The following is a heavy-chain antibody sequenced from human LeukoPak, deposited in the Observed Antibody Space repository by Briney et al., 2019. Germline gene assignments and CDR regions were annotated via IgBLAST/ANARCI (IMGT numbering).Heavy chain of an antibody. CDR1: GFTFSSYW. Sequence: GGSLRLSCAASGFTFSSYWMSWVRQAPGKGLEWVANIKQDGSEKYYVDSVKGRFTISRDNAKNSLFLQMNSLRAEDTGVYYCARDGLYSSSWYNWFDPWGQGTLVTVSS. D-gene: IGHD6-13*01. J-gene: IGHJ5*02. CDR3: ARDGLYSSSWYNWFDP. CDR2: IKQDGSEK. V-gene: IGHV3-7*01.